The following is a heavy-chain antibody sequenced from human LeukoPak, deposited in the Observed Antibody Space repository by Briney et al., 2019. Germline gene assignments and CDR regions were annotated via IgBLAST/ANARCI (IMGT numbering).Heavy chain of an antibody. CDR1: GFTFSSYW. CDR3: ARGYSSSWYNRFDY. J-gene: IGHJ4*02. V-gene: IGHV3-7*01. D-gene: IGHD6-13*01. Sequence: GGSLRLSCAASGFTFSSYWMSWVRQAPGKGLEWVANIKQDGSEKYYVDSVKGRLTISRDNAKNSLFLQMNSLRAEDTAVYYCARGYSSSWYNRFDYWGQGTLVTVSS. CDR2: IKQDGSEK.